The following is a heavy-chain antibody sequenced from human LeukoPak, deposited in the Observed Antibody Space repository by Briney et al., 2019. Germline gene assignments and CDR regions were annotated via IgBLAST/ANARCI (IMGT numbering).Heavy chain of an antibody. J-gene: IGHJ4*02. Sequence: PGGSLRLSCAASGFTFSSYSMNWVRQAPGKGLEWVSYISSSSSTIYYADSVKGRFTISRDNSKNTLYLQMNSLRAEDTAIYYCAKDGDYTTGWYYFDYWGQGTLVTVSS. V-gene: IGHV3-48*01. D-gene: IGHD6-19*01. CDR1: GFTFSSYS. CDR3: AKDGDYTTGWYYFDY. CDR2: ISSSSSTI.